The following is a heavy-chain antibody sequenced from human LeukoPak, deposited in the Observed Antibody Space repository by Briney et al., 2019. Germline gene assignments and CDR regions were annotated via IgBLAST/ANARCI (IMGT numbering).Heavy chain of an antibody. CDR2: IYTSGCT. D-gene: IGHD1-1*01. CDR3: AREWGFKGLEPCFDY. J-gene: IGHJ4*02. Sequence: PSETLSLTCTVSGGSISSYHWSWIRQPAGKGLELIGRIYTSGCTNYNPSLKSRVTMSVDTSKNQFSLKLSSVTAADTAVYYCAREWGFKGLEPCFDYWGQGTLVTVSS. V-gene: IGHV4-4*07. CDR1: GGSISSYH.